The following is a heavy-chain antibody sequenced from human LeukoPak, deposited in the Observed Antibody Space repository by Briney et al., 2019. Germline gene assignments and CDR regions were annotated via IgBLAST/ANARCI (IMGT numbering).Heavy chain of an antibody. CDR3: ARGKVIAAAGTGSWFDP. Sequence: PSETLSLTCTVSGGSISSYYWSWIRQPPGKGLEWIGYIYYSGSTNYNPSLKSRVTISVDTSKNQFSLKLSSVTAADTAVYYCARGKVIAAAGTGSWFDPWGQGTLVTVSS. J-gene: IGHJ5*02. CDR1: GGSISSYY. CDR2: IYYSGST. D-gene: IGHD6-13*01. V-gene: IGHV4-59*12.